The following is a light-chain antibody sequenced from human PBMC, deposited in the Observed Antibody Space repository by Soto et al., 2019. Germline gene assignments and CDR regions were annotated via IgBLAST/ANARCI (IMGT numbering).Light chain of an antibody. CDR3: QQYNNWPYT. V-gene: IGKV3-15*01. Sequence: IMMTQSPATLSVSPGEGATLSCRASQSVSSNLAWYQHKPGQAPRLLISGASTRATGIPARFSGSGSGTEFTLTISSLQSEDFAVYYCQQYNNWPYTFGQGTKLEIK. CDR1: QSVSSN. J-gene: IGKJ2*01. CDR2: GAS.